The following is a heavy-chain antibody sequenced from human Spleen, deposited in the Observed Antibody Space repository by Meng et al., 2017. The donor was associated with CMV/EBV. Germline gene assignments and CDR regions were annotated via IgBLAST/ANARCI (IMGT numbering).Heavy chain of an antibody. CDR3: AREGLVGNGMDV. Sequence: ASVKVSCKASGYTFGGYRIAWVRQAPGQGLEWMGWISAYNGHTNYAQKLQGRVTMTTDTSPSTAYMELRSLRSDDTAVYYCAREGLVGNGMDVWGQGTTVTVSS. CDR1: GYTFGGYR. CDR2: ISAYNGHT. V-gene: IGHV1-18*01. D-gene: IGHD2-15*01. J-gene: IGHJ6*02.